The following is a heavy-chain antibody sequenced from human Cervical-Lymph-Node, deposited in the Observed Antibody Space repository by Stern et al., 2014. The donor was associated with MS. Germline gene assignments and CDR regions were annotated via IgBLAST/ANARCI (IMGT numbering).Heavy chain of an antibody. CDR2: INPCGASS. V-gene: IGHV1-46*02. CDR1: GYTFNSYY. Sequence: VHLVESGAEVKKPGASVKVSCKAFGYTFNSYYMHWVRQAPGQGLEWMGVINPCGASSNYAEKLLGPVTLASDTSTSTVYMDLTSLRSEDTAVYYCASGYCSGRRCYSDPHYWGPGTLVTVSS. J-gene: IGHJ4*02. CDR3: ASGYCSGRRCYSDPHY. D-gene: IGHD2-15*01.